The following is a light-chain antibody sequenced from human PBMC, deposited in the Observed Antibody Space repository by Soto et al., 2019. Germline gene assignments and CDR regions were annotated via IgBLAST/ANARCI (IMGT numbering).Light chain of an antibody. CDR2: DAS. V-gene: IGKV1-33*01. J-gene: IGKJ5*01. CDR3: QQYDNPIT. CDR1: QDISNY. Sequence: DIQMTQSPSSLSASVGDRVTITCPASQDISNYLNWYQQKPGKAPKLLIYDASNLETGVPSRFSGSGSGTDFTFTISSLQPEDIATYYCQQYDNPITFGQGTRLEI.